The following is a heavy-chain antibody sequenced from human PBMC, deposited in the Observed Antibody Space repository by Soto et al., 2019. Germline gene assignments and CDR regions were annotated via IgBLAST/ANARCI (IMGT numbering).Heavy chain of an antibody. CDR1: GGTFSSHT. Sequence: QVQLVQSGAEVKKPGSSVKVSCKASGGTFSSHTINWVRQAPGHGLEWMGRIIPILGITNYAQRFQGRVTIIADKFTSTAYLELSSLRSEDTAVYYCAKVGGRGDDYYYYYMDVWGQGTTVTVSS. J-gene: IGHJ6*02. D-gene: IGHD3-3*01. CDR2: IIPILGIT. V-gene: IGHV1-69*02. CDR3: AKVGGRGDDYYYYYMDV.